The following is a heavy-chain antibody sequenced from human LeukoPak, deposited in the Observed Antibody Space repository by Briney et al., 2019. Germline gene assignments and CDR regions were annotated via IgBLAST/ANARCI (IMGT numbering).Heavy chain of an antibody. CDR2: IIPIFGTA. Sequence: SVKVSCKASGGTFSSYAISWVRQAPGQGLEWMGGIIPIFGTANYAQKFQGRVTITADESTSTAYMELSSLGSEDTAVYYCARDSHLPPYSYGYYFDYWGQGTLVTVSS. D-gene: IGHD5-18*01. CDR3: ARDSHLPPYSYGYYFDY. J-gene: IGHJ4*02. V-gene: IGHV1-69*13. CDR1: GGTFSSYA.